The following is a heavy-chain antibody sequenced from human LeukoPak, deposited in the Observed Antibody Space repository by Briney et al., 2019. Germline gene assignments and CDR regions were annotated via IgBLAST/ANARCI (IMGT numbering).Heavy chain of an antibody. V-gene: IGHV1-69*05. D-gene: IGHD3-3*01. Sequence: ASVKLSCNASGGTFSSYAISWVRQAPGQGLEWMGGIIPIFGTANYAQKFQGRVTITTDESTSTAYMELSSLRSEDTAVYYCARERSIFGVVIGSAAFDIWGQGTMVTVSS. CDR1: GGTFSSYA. CDR2: IIPIFGTA. J-gene: IGHJ3*02. CDR3: ARERSIFGVVIGSAAFDI.